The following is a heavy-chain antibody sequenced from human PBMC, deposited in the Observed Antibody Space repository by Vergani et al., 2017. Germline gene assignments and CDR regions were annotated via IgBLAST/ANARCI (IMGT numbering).Heavy chain of an antibody. J-gene: IGHJ6*02. CDR3: AREFKTYYYYGMDG. CDR2: INTNTGNP. CDR1: GYTFTSYA. Sequence: QVQLVQSGPELKKPGASVKVSCKASGYTFTSYAMNWVRQAPGPGLEWMGWINTNTGNPTYAQGFTGRFVFSLDTSVSTAYLQISSLKAEDTAVYYCAREFKTYYYYGMDGWGQGTTVTVSS. V-gene: IGHV7-4-1*02.